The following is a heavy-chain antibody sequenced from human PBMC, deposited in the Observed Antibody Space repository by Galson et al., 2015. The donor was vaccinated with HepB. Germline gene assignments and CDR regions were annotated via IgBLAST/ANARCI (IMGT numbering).Heavy chain of an antibody. V-gene: IGHV3-33*01. CDR1: GFDFSIYG. D-gene: IGHD2-2*01. Sequence: SLRLSCAASGFDFSIYGMNWVRQAPGKGLEWVAVIWFDGSNEDSVDSVKGRFTISRDNSQKTLYLQMNSLRAEDTAVYYCAREIKGRWYHFEYWGQGALVTVSS. CDR2: IWFDGSNE. J-gene: IGHJ4*02. CDR3: AREIKGRWYHFEY.